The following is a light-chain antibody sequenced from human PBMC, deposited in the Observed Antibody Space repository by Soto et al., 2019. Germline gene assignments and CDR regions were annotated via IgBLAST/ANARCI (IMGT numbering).Light chain of an antibody. J-gene: IGKJ3*01. CDR2: GVS. Sequence: IQLTQSPSXLSASVGDRVTITCRASQDISRYLAWYQQKAGKAPKLLIYGVSTLQSGVPSRFSGFGSGTDFTLTISSLQPEDFAIYYCQQLNSSPFTFGPGTTVDIK. V-gene: IGKV1-9*01. CDR3: QQLNSSPFT. CDR1: QDISRY.